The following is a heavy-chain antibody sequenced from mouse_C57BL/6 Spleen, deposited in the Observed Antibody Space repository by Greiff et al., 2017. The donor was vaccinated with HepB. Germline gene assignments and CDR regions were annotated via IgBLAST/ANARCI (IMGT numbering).Heavy chain of an antibody. CDR3: ARTYGSSYGYYAMDD. CDR2: IDPSDSYT. D-gene: IGHD1-1*01. V-gene: IGHV1-69*01. J-gene: IGHJ4*01. Sequence: QVQLQQPGAELVMPGASVKLSCKASGYTFTSYWMHWVKQRPGQGLEWIGEIDPSDSYTNYNQKFKGKSTLTVDKSSSTAYMQLSSLTSEDSAVYYCARTYGSSYGYYAMDDWGQGTSVTVSS. CDR1: GYTFTSYW.